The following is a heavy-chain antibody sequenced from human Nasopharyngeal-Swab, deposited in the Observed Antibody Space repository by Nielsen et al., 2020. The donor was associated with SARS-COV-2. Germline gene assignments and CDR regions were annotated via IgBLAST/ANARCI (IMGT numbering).Heavy chain of an antibody. CDR2: INHSGST. D-gene: IGHD3-10*01. Sequence: WIRQPPGKGLEWIGEINHSGSTNYNPSLKSRVTISVDTSKNQFFLKLSSVTAADTAVYYCARVPLGRVRGVNLFDYWGQGTLVTVSS. V-gene: IGHV4-34*01. J-gene: IGHJ4*02. CDR3: ARVPLGRVRGVNLFDY.